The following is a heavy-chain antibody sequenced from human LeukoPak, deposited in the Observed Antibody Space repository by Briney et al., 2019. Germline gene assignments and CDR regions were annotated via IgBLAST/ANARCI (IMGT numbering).Heavy chain of an antibody. J-gene: IGHJ4*02. D-gene: IGHD4-17*01. Sequence: SVKVSCKATGGTFRSYAITWVRQAPGKGLEWMGGIIPMINTPKYAQKFQGRVSITADESTSTGYMEVSSLRSEDTAVYYCAIFQGTYGDNENDYWGQGTLVTVSS. V-gene: IGHV1-69*13. CDR2: IIPMINTP. CDR1: GGTFRSYA. CDR3: AIFQGTYGDNENDY.